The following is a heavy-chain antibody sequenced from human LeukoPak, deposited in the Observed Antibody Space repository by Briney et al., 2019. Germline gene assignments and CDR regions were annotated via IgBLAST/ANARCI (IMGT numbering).Heavy chain of an antibody. D-gene: IGHD3-3*01. Sequence: PGGSLRLSRAASGFTFSSYDMHWVRQATGKGLEWVSAIGTAGGTYYPGSVKGRFTISRENAKNSLYLQMNSLRAGDTAVYYCARGVEYYDFWSGYSDLYYFDYWGQGTLVTVSS. V-gene: IGHV3-13*01. J-gene: IGHJ4*02. CDR3: ARGVEYYDFWSGYSDLYYFDY. CDR2: IGTAGGT. CDR1: GFTFSSYD.